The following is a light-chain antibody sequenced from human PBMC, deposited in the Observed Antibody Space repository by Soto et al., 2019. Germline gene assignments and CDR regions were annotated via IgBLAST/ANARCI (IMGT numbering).Light chain of an antibody. J-gene: IGLJ2*01. CDR1: SSDVGGYNY. CDR3: CSYAGTYIDVV. CDR2: DVS. Sequence: QSALTQPRSVSGSPGQSVTISCTGTSSDVGGYNYVSWYQRHPGKAPKLMIYDVSKRPSGVPDRFSGSKSGNTASLTISGLQAEDEADYYCCSYAGTYIDVVFGGGTKLTVL. V-gene: IGLV2-11*01.